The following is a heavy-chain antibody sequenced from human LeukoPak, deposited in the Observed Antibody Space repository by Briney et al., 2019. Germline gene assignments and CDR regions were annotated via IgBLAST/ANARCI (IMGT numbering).Heavy chain of an antibody. CDR3: ARVGQLVPAFDI. CDR1: GGSTSSGGYS. CDR2: IYHSGST. V-gene: IGHV4-30-2*01. D-gene: IGHD6-13*01. Sequence: SETLSLTCAVSGGSTSSGGYSWSWIRQPPGKGLEWIGYIYHSGSTYYNPSLKSRVTISVDRSKNQFSLKLSSVTAADTAVYYCARVGQLVPAFDIWGQGTMVTVSS. J-gene: IGHJ3*02.